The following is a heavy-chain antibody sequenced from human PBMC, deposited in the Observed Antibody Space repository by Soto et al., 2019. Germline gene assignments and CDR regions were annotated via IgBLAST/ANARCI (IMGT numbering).Heavy chain of an antibody. CDR3: ARGYYYESSGSAY. D-gene: IGHD3-22*01. J-gene: IGHJ4*02. Sequence: QVQLVQSGAEVKKPGSSVKVSCKASGGTFSSYPISWVRQAPGQGLEWMGRIIPILGIANYAQKFQGRVTITADKSTSTAYMELSSLRSEDTAVYYCARGYYYESSGSAYWGQGTLVTVSS. CDR1: GGTFSSYP. V-gene: IGHV1-69*02. CDR2: IIPILGIA.